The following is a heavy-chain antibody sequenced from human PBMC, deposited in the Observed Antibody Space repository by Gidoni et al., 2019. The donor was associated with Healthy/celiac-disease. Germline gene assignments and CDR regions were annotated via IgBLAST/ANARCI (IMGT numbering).Heavy chain of an antibody. CDR1: GFPFRSDA. D-gene: IGHD3-22*01. CDR3: AKGYDSSGYRTGFDP. J-gene: IGHJ5*02. Sequence: EVQLLESGGCLVHPGGSLRLSCAASGFPFRSDAMSWFRQAPGKGLEWVAASSGSGGRTYYADYVKGRFTSSRDNSKNTLYLQMNRLRAEDTAVYYGAKGYDSSGYRTGFDPWGQGTLVTVSS. V-gene: IGHV3-23*01. CDR2: SSGSGGRT.